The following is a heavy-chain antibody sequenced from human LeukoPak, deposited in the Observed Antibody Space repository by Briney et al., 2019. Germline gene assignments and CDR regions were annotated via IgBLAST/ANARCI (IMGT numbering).Heavy chain of an antibody. J-gene: IGHJ4*02. CDR1: GFTVSSNY. CDR2: IYSAGTT. Sequence: GGSLRLSCAASGFTVSSNYMSWVRQAPGKGLEWVSVIYSAGTTHYTDSVKGRFTISRDNSKNTLYLQMNSLRAEDTAVYYCASLMYSSSWYYFDYWGQGTLVTVSS. V-gene: IGHV3-53*01. CDR3: ASLMYSSSWYYFDY. D-gene: IGHD6-13*01.